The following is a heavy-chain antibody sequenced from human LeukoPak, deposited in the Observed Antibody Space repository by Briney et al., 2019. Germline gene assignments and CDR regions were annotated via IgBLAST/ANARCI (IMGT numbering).Heavy chain of an antibody. J-gene: IGHJ4*02. Sequence: PGGSLRLSCAASGFTFSSYAMHWVRQAPGKGLEWVAVISYDGSNKYYADSVKGRFTISRDNSKNTLYLQMNSLRAEDTAVYYCARDGHGSYSDFDYWGQGTLVTVSS. V-gene: IGHV3-30*04. CDR1: GFTFSSYA. CDR3: ARDGHGSYSDFDY. CDR2: ISYDGSNK. D-gene: IGHD1-26*01.